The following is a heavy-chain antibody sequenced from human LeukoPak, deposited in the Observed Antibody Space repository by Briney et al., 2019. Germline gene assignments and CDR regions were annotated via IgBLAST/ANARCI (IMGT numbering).Heavy chain of an antibody. J-gene: IGHJ5*02. CDR2: INHSGST. D-gene: IGHD1-26*01. CDR1: GGSFSGYY. V-gene: IGHV4-34*01. Sequence: PSETLSLTCAVYGGSFSGYYWSWIRQPPGKGLEWIGEINHSGSTNYNPSLKSRVTISVDTSKNQFSLKLSSVTAADTAVYYCARRRNVIVGAAFDPWGQGTLVTVSS. CDR3: ARRRNVIVGAAFDP.